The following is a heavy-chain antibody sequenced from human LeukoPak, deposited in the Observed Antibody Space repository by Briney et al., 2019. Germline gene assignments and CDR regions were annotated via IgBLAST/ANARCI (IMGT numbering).Heavy chain of an antibody. CDR3: ARQPDYYYYYGMDV. J-gene: IGHJ6*04. Sequence: PSQTLSLTCTVSGGSISSGSYYWSWIRQPAGKGLEWIGRIYTSGSTNYNPSLKSRVTISVDTSKNQFSLKLTSVTAADTAVYYCARQPDYYYYYGMDVWGKGTTVTVSS. V-gene: IGHV4-61*02. CDR2: IYTSGST. CDR1: GGSISSGSYY.